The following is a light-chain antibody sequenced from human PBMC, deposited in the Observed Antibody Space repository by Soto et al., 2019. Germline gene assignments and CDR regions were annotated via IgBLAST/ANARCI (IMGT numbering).Light chain of an antibody. Sequence: EIVLTQSPGTLSLSPGERATLSCRASQSVRSSYLAWYQQKLDQAPRLLIYGASIRATGIPDRFSGSGSGTDFTLTISRLEPEDFAVYYCQQYGSSPLWTFGQGTKVEIK. J-gene: IGKJ1*01. CDR2: GAS. CDR3: QQYGSSPLWT. V-gene: IGKV3-20*01. CDR1: QSVRSSY.